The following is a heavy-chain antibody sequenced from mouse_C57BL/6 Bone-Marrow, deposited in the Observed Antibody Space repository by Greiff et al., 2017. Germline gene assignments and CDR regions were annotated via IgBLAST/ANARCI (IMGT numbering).Heavy chain of an antibody. J-gene: IGHJ4*01. CDR1: GYTFTSYG. D-gene: IGHD1-1*02. CDR3: ASRVLWAMDY. V-gene: IGHV1-81*01. CDR2: IYPRSGHT. Sequence: QVQLQQSGAELARPGASVKLSCKASGYTFTSYGISWVKQRTGQGLEWIGEIYPRSGHTYYNEKFKGKATLTADKSSSTAYMELRSLTSEDSAVYFCASRVLWAMDYWGQGTSVTVSS.